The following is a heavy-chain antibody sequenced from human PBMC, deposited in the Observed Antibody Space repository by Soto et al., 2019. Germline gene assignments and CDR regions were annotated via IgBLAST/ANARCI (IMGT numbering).Heavy chain of an antibody. V-gene: IGHV3-72*01. J-gene: IGHJ6*02. CDR1: GCTFSNHY. CDR2: TRSKAKSYTR. CDR3: ARVSTPAPDRYGLDG. Sequence: RSGSPSGCTFSNHYMDGIRLDPGRGLGCIRRTRSKAKSYTREYAASGKCRCTISRDDSKNSLYVQMNNLKTEDTAVYSCARVSTPAPDRYGLDGWGQGNTVT.